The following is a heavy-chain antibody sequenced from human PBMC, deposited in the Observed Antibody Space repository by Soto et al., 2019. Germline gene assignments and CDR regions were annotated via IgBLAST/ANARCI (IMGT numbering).Heavy chain of an antibody. CDR1: GFTVSSNY. CDR2: IYSGGST. D-gene: IGHD6-19*01. V-gene: IGHV3-53*01. CDR3: AKELAVAVGPDRLGAYYFDY. Sequence: EVQLVESGGGLIQPGGSLRLSCAASGFTVSSNYMSWVRQAPGKGLEWVSVIYSGGSTYYADSVKGRFTISRDNSKNTLYLQMNSLRAEDTAVYYCAKELAVAVGPDRLGAYYFDYWGQGTLVTVSS. J-gene: IGHJ4*02.